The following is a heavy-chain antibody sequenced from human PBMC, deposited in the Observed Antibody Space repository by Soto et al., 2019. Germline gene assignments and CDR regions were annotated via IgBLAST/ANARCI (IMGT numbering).Heavy chain of an antibody. CDR2: ISGSGSTI. J-gene: IGHJ6*02. V-gene: IGHV3-48*03. Sequence: SLRLSCAASGFTFSGYEMNWFRQAPGKGLEWISYISGSGSTIYYADSVKGRFTISRDNAKKSLYLQMNSLRAEDTAVYYCAREVTVFGVIIPTPMDVWGQGTTVTVSS. D-gene: IGHD3-3*01. CDR3: AREVTVFGVIIPTPMDV. CDR1: GFTFSGYE.